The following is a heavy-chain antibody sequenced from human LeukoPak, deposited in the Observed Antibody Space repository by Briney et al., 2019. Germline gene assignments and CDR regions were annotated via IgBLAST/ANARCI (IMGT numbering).Heavy chain of an antibody. D-gene: IGHD6-6*01. J-gene: IGHJ4*02. CDR2: INHSGST. V-gene: IGHV4-34*01. CDR3: ARGPNSGSDY. CDR1: GGSFSGYY. Sequence: SETLSLTCAVYGGSFSGYYWSWIRQPPGKGPEWIGEINHSGSTNYNPSLKSRVTISVDTSKNQFSLKLSSVTAADTAVYYCARGPNSGSDYWGQGTLVTVSS.